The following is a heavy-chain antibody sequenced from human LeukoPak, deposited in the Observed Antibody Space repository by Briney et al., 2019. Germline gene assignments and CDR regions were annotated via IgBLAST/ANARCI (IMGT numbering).Heavy chain of an antibody. CDR1: GYTFTSYD. CDR2: MNPNSGNT. Sequence: ASVKVSCKASGYTFTSYDINWVRQATGQGLEWMGWMNPNSGNTGYAQKFQGRVTMTRNTSISTAYMELSSLRSEDTAVYYCARHSSGYYLYYFDYWGQGTLVTVSS. D-gene: IGHD3-22*01. CDR3: ARHSSGYYLYYFDY. J-gene: IGHJ4*02. V-gene: IGHV1-8*01.